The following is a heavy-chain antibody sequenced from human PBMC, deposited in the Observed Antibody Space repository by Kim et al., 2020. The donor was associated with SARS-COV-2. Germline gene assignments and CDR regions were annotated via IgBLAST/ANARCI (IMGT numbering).Heavy chain of an antibody. D-gene: IGHD3-3*01. J-gene: IGHJ4*02. V-gene: IGHV3-21*01. CDR2: ISSSSSYI. Sequence: GGSLRLSCAASGFTFSSYSMNWVRQAPGKGLEWVSSISSSSSYIYYADSVKGRFTISRDNAKNSLYLQMNSLRAEDTAVYYCVCVRVNYDFWSGYPNQPFDYWGQGTLVTVSS. CDR1: GFTFSSYS. CDR3: VCVRVNYDFWSGYPNQPFDY.